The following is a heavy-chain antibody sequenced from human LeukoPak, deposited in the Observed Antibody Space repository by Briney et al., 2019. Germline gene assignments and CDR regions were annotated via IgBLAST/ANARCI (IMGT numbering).Heavy chain of an antibody. Sequence: PGGSLRLSCAASGFSFSTSTTNWVRQAPGKGLEWISSIGKTSRDMYYADSVRGRFTISRDNAKNSLFLLMSSLRVEDTSGYYCVRCDYRDYWGQGTLVTVSS. V-gene: IGHV3-21*06. D-gene: IGHD5-12*01. J-gene: IGHJ4*02. CDR1: GFSFSTST. CDR3: VRCDYRDY. CDR2: IGKTSRDM.